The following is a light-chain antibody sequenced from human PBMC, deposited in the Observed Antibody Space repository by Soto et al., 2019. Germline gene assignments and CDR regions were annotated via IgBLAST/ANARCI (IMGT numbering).Light chain of an antibody. CDR2: KAS. V-gene: IGKV1-5*03. CDR1: QSISNW. Sequence: DIQMTQSPSTLSASVGDRVTITCRASQSISNWLAWYQQKPGKAPKLLIYKASSLESGVPSRFSGSGSGTEFTLTISSLQPDDSATYYCQQYNSSFGQGTKLEIK. J-gene: IGKJ2*01. CDR3: QQYNSS.